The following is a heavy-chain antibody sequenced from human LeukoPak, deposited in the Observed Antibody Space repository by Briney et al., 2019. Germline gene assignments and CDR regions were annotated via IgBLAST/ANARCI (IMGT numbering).Heavy chain of an antibody. Sequence: GGSLRLSCAASGFTFSSYAMSWVRQAPGKGLEWFSCISGSGGSTYHADSVKGRFTISRDNSKNTLYLLMSLLRADDTAVYYCAKGKVGASITDHYSGMDVWGQGTTVTVSS. CDR3: AKGKVGASITDHYSGMDV. CDR1: GFTFSSYA. J-gene: IGHJ6*02. CDR2: ISGSGGST. D-gene: IGHD3-16*01. V-gene: IGHV3-23*01.